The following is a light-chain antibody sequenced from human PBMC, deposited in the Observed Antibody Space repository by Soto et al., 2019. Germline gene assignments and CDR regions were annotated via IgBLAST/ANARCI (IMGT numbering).Light chain of an antibody. CDR2: EGS. V-gene: IGLV2-23*01. CDR3: CSYAGSSTE. J-gene: IGLJ2*01. CDR1: SSDVGCYNL. Sequence: QSALTQPASVSGSPGQSITISCTGTSSDVGCYNLVSWYQQHPGKAPKLMIYEGSKRPSGVSNRFSGSKSGNTASLTNSGLQDEDEADYYCCSYAGSSTEVGGGTKLTVL.